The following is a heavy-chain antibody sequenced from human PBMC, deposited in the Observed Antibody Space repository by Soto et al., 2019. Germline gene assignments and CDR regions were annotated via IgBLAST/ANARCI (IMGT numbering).Heavy chain of an antibody. CDR2: IYYSGST. D-gene: IGHD3-10*01. CDR1: GGSFSGYY. Sequence: SETLSLTCAVYGGSFSGYYWSWIRQPPGKGLEWIGSIYYSGSTYYNPSLKSRVTISVDTSKNQFSLKLSSVTAADTAVYYCARQLSYYYGSGCNWFDPWGQGTLVTVSS. CDR3: ARQLSYYYGSGCNWFDP. J-gene: IGHJ5*02. V-gene: IGHV4-34*01.